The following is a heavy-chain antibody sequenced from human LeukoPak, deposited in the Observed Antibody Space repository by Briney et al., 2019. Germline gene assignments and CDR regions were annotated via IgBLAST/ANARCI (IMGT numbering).Heavy chain of an antibody. J-gene: IGHJ4*02. CDR2: RQPGNVS. CDR1: GFTFSSYA. Sequence: GGSLRLSCAASGFTFSSYAMSWVRQAPGKGLEWVSVRQPGNVSYYADSVKGRFATSADSSKNCLYLQMNNLRSEDTALYYCARERDYDTYFDYWGQGTLVIVSS. D-gene: IGHD3-22*01. V-gene: IGHV3-23*01. CDR3: ARERDYDTYFDY.